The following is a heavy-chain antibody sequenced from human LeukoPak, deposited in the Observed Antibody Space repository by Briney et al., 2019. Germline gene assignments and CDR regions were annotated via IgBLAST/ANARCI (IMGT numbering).Heavy chain of an antibody. CDR1: GFTFSNAW. D-gene: IGHD6-13*01. CDR2: IKSKTDGGTT. CDR3: TTDSSYRAGRFDY. Sequence: GGSLRLSCAASGFTFSNAWMSWVRQAPGKGLEWVGRIKSKTDGGTTDYAAPVKGRFTISRDDSKNTLYLQMNSLKTEDTAVYYCTTDSSYRAGRFDYWGQGTLVTVSS. J-gene: IGHJ4*02. V-gene: IGHV3-15*01.